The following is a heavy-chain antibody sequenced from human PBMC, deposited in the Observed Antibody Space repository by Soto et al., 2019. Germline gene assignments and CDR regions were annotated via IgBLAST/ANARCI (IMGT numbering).Heavy chain of an antibody. V-gene: IGHV3-20*01. CDR3: ARDMRDIVVVGAAIDYYYYDMDV. CDR1: GFTFGDYG. D-gene: IGHD2-2*02. J-gene: IGHJ6*03. CDR2: INWNGGSA. Sequence: GGSLRLSCAASGFTFGDYGMSWVRQAPGKGLEWVSGINWNGGSAGYADSVKGRFTISRDNAKNSLYLQMNSLRAEDTALYDCARDMRDIVVVGAAIDYYYYDMDVWGKGTTVTVSS.